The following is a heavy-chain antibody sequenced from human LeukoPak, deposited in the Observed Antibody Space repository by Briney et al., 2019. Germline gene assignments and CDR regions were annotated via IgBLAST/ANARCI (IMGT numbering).Heavy chain of an antibody. CDR1: GYTFTGYY. V-gene: IGHV1-2*02. CDR3: ARGILDY. Sequence: ASVKVSCKASGYTFTGYYMHWVRQAPGQGLEWMGWINPNSGDTNYAQKFLGRVTMTRDTSTNTAYMELSRLKSDDTAVYFCARGILDYWGQGTLVTVSS. CDR2: INPNSGDT. J-gene: IGHJ4*02. D-gene: IGHD3-3*02.